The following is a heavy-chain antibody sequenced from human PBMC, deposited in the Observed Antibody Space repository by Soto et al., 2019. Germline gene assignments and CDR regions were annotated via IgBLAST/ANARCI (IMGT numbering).Heavy chain of an antibody. D-gene: IGHD1-26*01. Sequence: QVQLVESGGGVVQPGRSLRLSCAASGFTFSNYAMHWVRQAPGKGLEWVAVISYDGSNKYYADSVKGRFTISRDNSKNTLYLQMNSLRAEDTAVYYCAREMSVGGSYPRYDYWGQGTLVTVSS. CDR2: ISYDGSNK. V-gene: IGHV3-30-3*01. CDR3: AREMSVGGSYPRYDY. CDR1: GFTFSNYA. J-gene: IGHJ4*02.